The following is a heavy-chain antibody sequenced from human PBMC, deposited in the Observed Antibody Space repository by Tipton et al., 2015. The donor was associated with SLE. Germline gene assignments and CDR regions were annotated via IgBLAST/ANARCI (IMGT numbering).Heavy chain of an antibody. CDR2: ISSSGSTI. CDR3: TRGGWCSTSRCYDNYYFGMNV. D-gene: IGHD2-2*01. CDR1: GLSFSDYY. J-gene: IGHJ6*02. Sequence: GSLRLSCAASGLSFSDYYMTWIRQAPGKGLEWVSYISSSGSTIYYADSVKGRFTVSRDNAKNSLYLQMNSLRAEDTAVYYCTRGGWCSTSRCYDNYYFGMNVWGQGTTVTVSS. V-gene: IGHV3-11*01.